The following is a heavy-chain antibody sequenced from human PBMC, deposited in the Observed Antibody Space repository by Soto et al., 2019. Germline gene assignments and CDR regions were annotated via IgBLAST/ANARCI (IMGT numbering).Heavy chain of an antibody. CDR3: AGQLGHDYINNWFDR. V-gene: IGHV5-51*01. CDR2: IYPGDSDA. CDR1: GYRFTSYW. Sequence: PGESLKISCKGSGYRFTSYWIAWVRQMPGKGLEWMGIIYPGDSDARYSPSFQGKVTISVDKSISTAYLQWSSLKASDTAIYYCAGQLGHDYINNWFDRWGQGTLVTVSS. D-gene: IGHD4-4*01. J-gene: IGHJ5*02.